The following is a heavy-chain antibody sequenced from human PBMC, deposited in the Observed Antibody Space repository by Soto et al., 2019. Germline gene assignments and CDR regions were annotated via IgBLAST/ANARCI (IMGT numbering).Heavy chain of an antibody. V-gene: IGHV1-46*01. CDR2: INPSSGST. CDR3: ARRDYGDSDY. CDR1: GYTFTSYY. J-gene: IGHJ4*02. Sequence: QVQLVQSGAEVKKPGASVKVSCKASGYTFTSYYMHWVRQAPGQGLEWMGIINPSSGSTNYAQKFQGRVTMPRDTSTSTVYMELSSLRSEDTAVYYCARRDYGDSDYWGQGTLVTVSS. D-gene: IGHD3-16*01.